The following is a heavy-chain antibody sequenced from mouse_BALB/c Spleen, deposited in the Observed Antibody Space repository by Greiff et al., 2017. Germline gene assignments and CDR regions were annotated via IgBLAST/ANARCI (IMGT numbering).Heavy chain of an antibody. Sequence: EVQLVESGGGLVKPGGSLKLSCAASGFTFSDYYMYWVRQTPEKRLEWVATISDGGSYTYYPDSVKGRFTISRDNAKNNLYLQMSSLKSEDTAMYYCARKGGNYDYAMDYWGQGTSVTVSS. D-gene: IGHD2-1*01. J-gene: IGHJ4*01. V-gene: IGHV5-4*02. CDR2: ISDGGSYT. CDR1: GFTFSDYY. CDR3: ARKGGNYDYAMDY.